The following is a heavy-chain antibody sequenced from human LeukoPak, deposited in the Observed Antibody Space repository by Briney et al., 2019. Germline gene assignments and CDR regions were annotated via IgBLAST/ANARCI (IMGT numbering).Heavy chain of an antibody. J-gene: IGHJ4*02. V-gene: IGHV3-30*02. Sequence: GGSLRLSCAASGFTFSSYGMHWVRRAPGKGLEWVAFIRYDGSNKYYADSVKGRFTISRDNSKNTLYLQMNSLRAEDTAVYYCAKDYLSYSSSSVGSDYWGQGTLVTVSS. CDR1: GFTFSSYG. CDR2: IRYDGSNK. CDR3: AKDYLSYSSSSVGSDY. D-gene: IGHD6-6*01.